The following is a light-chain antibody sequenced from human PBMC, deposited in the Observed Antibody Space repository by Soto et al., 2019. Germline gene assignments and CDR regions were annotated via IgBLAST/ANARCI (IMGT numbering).Light chain of an antibody. J-gene: IGKJ4*01. CDR2: AAS. Sequence: DIQMTQSPSFVSASVGDRVTITCRARQGISSWLAWYQHRPGRAPKLLIHAASNLESGVPSRFSGSGSGTDFTLTISSLQPEDCATYYCQHTTSFPLTVGGGTKVEIK. CDR1: QGISSW. CDR3: QHTTSFPLT. V-gene: IGKV1-12*01.